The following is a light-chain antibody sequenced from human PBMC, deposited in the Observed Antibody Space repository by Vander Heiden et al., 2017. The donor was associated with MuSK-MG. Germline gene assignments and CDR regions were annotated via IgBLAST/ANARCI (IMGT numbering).Light chain of an antibody. CDR2: DVS. J-gene: IGLJ1*01. CDR3: SSYTTLPTLD. Sequence: SALTQPASVSGSPGQSITISCTGTSNDVGGYKYVSWYQQHPGKAPKLMIYDVSSRPSGVSNRFSGSKSGNTASLTSSGLQAEDEDHYCCSSYTTLPTLDFGTGTKVTVL. CDR1: SNDVGGYKY. V-gene: IGLV2-14*03.